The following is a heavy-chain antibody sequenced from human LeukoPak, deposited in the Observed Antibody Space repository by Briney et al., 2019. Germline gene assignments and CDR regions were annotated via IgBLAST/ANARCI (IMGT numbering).Heavy chain of an antibody. Sequence: GASVKVSCKASGYTFTCYYMHWVRQAPGQGLEWMGWINPNSGGTNYAQKFHGRVTMTRDTSISTAYMELSRLRSDDTAVYYCARGYGYSSGWPDYWGQGTLVTVSS. CDR3: ARGYGYSSGWPDY. V-gene: IGHV1-2*02. J-gene: IGHJ4*02. D-gene: IGHD6-19*01. CDR1: GYTFTCYY. CDR2: INPNSGGT.